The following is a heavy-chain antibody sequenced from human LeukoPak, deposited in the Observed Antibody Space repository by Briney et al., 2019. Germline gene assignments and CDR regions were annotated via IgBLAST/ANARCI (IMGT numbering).Heavy chain of an antibody. V-gene: IGHV1-2*06. Sequence: ASVKVSCKASGYTFTRYYMNWVRQAPGQGLEWMGRINPNSGGTNYAQKFQRRVTMTRDTSISTAYMELSRLRSDDTAVYYCARVGERLNDVFDIWGEGTMVTVSS. J-gene: IGHJ3*02. CDR1: GYTFTRYY. CDR2: INPNSGGT. CDR3: ARVGERLNDVFDI. D-gene: IGHD1-26*01.